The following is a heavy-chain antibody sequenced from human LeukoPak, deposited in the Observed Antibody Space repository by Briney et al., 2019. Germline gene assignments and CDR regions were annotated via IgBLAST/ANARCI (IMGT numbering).Heavy chain of an antibody. D-gene: IGHD2-8*01. CDR3: ARDGGYCTNGVCFFDY. CDR1: GFTFSSYW. CDR2: IDSDETST. V-gene: IGHV3-74*01. Sequence: GGSLRLSCAASGFTFSSYWTHWVRQAPGKGLVWVSLIDSDETSTTYADSVKGRFTISRDNAKNTLYLQMNSLRADDTAVYYCARDGGYCTNGVCFFDYWGQGTLVTVSS. J-gene: IGHJ4*02.